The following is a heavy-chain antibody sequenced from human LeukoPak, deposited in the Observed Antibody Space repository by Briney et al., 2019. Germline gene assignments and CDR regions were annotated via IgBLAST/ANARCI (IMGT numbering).Heavy chain of an antibody. CDR2: INPNSGGT. CDR1: GYTFTGYY. V-gene: IGHV1-2*02. D-gene: IGHD6-6*01. J-gene: IGHJ4*02. Sequence: WASVKVSCKASGYTFTGYYMHWVRQAPGQGLEWMGWINPNSGGTYCPQNFQGRVTMTRDTSISTAYMELSRLRSDDTAVYYCARVSNTTSSAPETGGRGTRVTASS. CDR3: ARVSNTTSSAPET.